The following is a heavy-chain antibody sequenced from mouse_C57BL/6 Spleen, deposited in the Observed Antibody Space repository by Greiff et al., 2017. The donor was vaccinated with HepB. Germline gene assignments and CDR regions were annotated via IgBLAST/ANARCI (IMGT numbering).Heavy chain of an antibody. V-gene: IGHV1-15*01. J-gene: IGHJ2*01. CDR3: TRVYYYGSSRDY. Sequence: QVQLQQSGAELVRPGASVTLSCKASGYTFTDYEMHWVKQTPVHGLEWIGAIDPETGGTAYNQKFKGKAILTADKSSSTAYMELRSLTSEDSAVYYCTRVYYYGSSRDYWGQGTTLTVSS. CDR2: IDPETGGT. CDR1: GYTFTDYE. D-gene: IGHD1-1*01.